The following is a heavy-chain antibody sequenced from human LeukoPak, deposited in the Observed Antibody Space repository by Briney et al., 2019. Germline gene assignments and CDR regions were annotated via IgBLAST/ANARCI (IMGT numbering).Heavy chain of an antibody. J-gene: IGHJ4*02. D-gene: IGHD5-24*01. CDR2: FDPEDGET. V-gene: IGHV1-24*01. Sequence: ASVKVSCKVSGYTLTALSMHWVRQAPGKGLVWRGGFDPEDGETIYAQKFQGRVTMTEDTSTDTAYMELSSLRSEDTAVYYCATVHRMATEAYYFDYWGQGTLVTVSS. CDR3: ATVHRMATEAYYFDY. CDR1: GYTLTALS.